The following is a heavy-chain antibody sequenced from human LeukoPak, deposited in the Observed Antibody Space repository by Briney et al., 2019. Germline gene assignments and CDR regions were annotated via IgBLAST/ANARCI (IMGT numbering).Heavy chain of an antibody. CDR1: GGSISSSSYY. CDR3: ARDRVAAAGTGWY. D-gene: IGHD6-13*01. J-gene: IGHJ4*02. CDR2: IYYSGST. V-gene: IGHV4-39*07. Sequence: SETLSLTCTVSGGSISSSSYYWGWIRQPPGKGLEWIGSIYYSGSTYYNPSPKSRVTISVDTSKNQFSLKLSSVTAADTAVYYCARDRVAAAGTGWYWGQGTLVTVSS.